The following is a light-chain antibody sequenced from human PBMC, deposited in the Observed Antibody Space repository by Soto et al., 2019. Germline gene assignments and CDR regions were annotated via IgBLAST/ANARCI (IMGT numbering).Light chain of an antibody. Sequence: GRVRVNKTCRASQGISSYLAWYQQKPGKAPKLLIYAASTLQSGVPSRFSVIVSETDFTLTIISLQPEDCATYHFQQLNSNPLTCGGGTKVDIK. CDR3: QQLNSNPLT. CDR1: QGISSY. CDR2: AAS. V-gene: IGKV1-9*01. J-gene: IGKJ4*01.